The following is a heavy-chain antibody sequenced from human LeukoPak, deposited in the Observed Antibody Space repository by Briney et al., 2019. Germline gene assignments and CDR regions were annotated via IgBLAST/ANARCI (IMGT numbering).Heavy chain of an antibody. Sequence: PGGSLRLSCAASGFTFSSYGMHWVRQAPGKGLEWVAFIRYDGSNKYYADSVKGRFTISRDNSKNTLYLQMNSLRAEDTAVYYCASAGYSSSWYRIDYYYMDVWGIGTTVTVSS. D-gene: IGHD6-13*01. J-gene: IGHJ6*03. CDR2: IRYDGSNK. CDR1: GFTFSSYG. CDR3: ASAGYSSSWYRIDYYYMDV. V-gene: IGHV3-30*02.